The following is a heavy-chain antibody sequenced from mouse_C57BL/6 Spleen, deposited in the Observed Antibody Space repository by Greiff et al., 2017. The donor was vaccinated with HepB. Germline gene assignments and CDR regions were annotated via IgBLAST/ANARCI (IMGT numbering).Heavy chain of an antibody. CDR1: GFTFSDYG. CDR2: ISSGSSTI. Sequence: DVKLVESGGGLVKPGGSLKLSCAASGFTFSDYGMHWVRQAPEKGLEWVAYISSGSSTIYYADTVKGRFTISRDNAKNTLFLQMTSLRSEDTAMYYCARRELGYAMDYWGQGTSVTVSS. D-gene: IGHD4-1*01. J-gene: IGHJ4*01. V-gene: IGHV5-17*01. CDR3: ARRELGYAMDY.